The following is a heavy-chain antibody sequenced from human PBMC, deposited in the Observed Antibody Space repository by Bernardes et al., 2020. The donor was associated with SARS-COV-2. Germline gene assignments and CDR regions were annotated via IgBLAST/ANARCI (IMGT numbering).Heavy chain of an antibody. CDR3: TTFWSWYQLLSKRYFDY. V-gene: IGHV3-15*01. CDR1: GFTFSNAW. Sequence: GGSLRLSCAASGFTFSNAWMSWVRQAPGKGLEWVGRIKSKTDGGTTDYAAPVKGRFTISRDDSKNTLYLQMNSLKTEDTAVYYCTTFWSWYQLLSKRYFDYWGQGTLVTVSS. D-gene: IGHD2-2*01. CDR2: IKSKTDGGTT. J-gene: IGHJ4*02.